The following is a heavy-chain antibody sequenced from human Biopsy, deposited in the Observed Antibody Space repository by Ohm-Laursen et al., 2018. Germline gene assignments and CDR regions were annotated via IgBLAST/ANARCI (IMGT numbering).Heavy chain of an antibody. D-gene: IGHD2-15*01. J-gene: IGHJ4*02. CDR2: INQAGTT. CDR1: GKTFSDYQ. CDR3: GNEVHGRDY. Sequence: SDTLSLTCVVFGKTFSDYQWSWIRQPPGKGLEWIGQINQAGTTNYNPPLKSRVSISADASKYEFSLRLTSVTAADTAVYLCGNEVHGRDYWGLGAQVTVSS. V-gene: IGHV4-34*08.